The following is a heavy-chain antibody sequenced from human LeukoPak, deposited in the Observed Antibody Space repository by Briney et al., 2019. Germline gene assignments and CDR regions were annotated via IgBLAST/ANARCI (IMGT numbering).Heavy chain of an antibody. J-gene: IGHJ3*02. D-gene: IGHD3-9*01. Sequence: GASVKVSCKASGGTFSSYAISWVRQAPGQGLEWMGGIIPIFGTANYAQKFQGRVTITADESTSTAYMELSSLRSEDTAVYYCAREGEDDRAFDIWGQGTMLTVSS. CDR3: AREGEDDRAFDI. CDR1: GGTFSSYA. V-gene: IGHV1-69*13. CDR2: IIPIFGTA.